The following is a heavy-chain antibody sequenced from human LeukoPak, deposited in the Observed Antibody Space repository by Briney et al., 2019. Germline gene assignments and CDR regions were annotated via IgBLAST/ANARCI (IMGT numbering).Heavy chain of an antibody. D-gene: IGHD3-22*01. CDR3: AKGNDNSGYYVNDAFDI. V-gene: IGHV3-43*02. J-gene: IGHJ3*02. CDR1: EFTFDDYA. Sequence: GGSLRLSCAASEFTFDDYAMYWVRHAPGKGLEWVSLISGNGDTTYYAGSVKGRFTISRDNSKNSLYLQMSSLRTEDTALYYCAKGNDNSGYYVNDAFDIWGQGTTVTVSS. CDR2: ISGNGDTT.